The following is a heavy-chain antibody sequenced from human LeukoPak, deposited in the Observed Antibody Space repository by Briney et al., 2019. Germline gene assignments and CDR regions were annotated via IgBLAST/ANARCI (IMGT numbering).Heavy chain of an antibody. J-gene: IGHJ4*02. V-gene: IGHV3-30*18. CDR1: GFTFSSYG. D-gene: IGHD3-10*01. CDR2: ISYDGSNK. CDR3: VKDRGFGEETFDY. Sequence: PGRSLRLSCAASGFTFSSYGMHWVRQAPGKGLEWVAVISYDGSNKYYADSVKGRFTISRDNSKNTLYLQMNSLRAEDTAVYYCVKDRGFGEETFDYWGQGTLVTVSS.